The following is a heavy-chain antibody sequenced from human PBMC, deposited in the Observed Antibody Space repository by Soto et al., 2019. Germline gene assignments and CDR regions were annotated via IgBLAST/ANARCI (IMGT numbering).Heavy chain of an antibody. Sequence: QVQLQESGPGLVKPSETLSLTCIVSGDSLSPYYWSWIRQSPGKGLEWVGSIYYTGTTDYNPSLKSRVTISIATSANKVSLEMTSVTAADTAVYYCARDWRGSSWPRVDYWGQGKLVTVSS. CDR1: GDSLSPYY. CDR3: ARDWRGSSWPRVDY. J-gene: IGHJ4*02. V-gene: IGHV4-59*01. D-gene: IGHD6-13*01. CDR2: IYYTGTT.